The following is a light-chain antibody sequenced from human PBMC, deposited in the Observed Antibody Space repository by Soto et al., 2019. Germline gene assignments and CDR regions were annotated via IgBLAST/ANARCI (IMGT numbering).Light chain of an antibody. J-gene: IGKJ1*01. CDR1: QGISSY. Sequence: AIRMTQSPSSLSASTGDRVTMTCLASQGISSYLAWYQQKPGKAPKLLIYAASTLQSGVPSRFSGSGSGTDFTLTISSLQPDDFATYHCQQYATFPRTFGQGTKVDIK. CDR2: AAS. V-gene: IGKV1-8*01. CDR3: QQYATFPRT.